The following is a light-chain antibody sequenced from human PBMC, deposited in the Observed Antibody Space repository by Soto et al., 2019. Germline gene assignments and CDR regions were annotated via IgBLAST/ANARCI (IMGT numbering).Light chain of an antibody. J-gene: IGKJ5*01. CDR1: QSVSTY. Sequence: EFVLTQYPANLSLSPGERATLSFRASQSVSTYLAWYQQKPGQAPRLLIYDASNRATGIPARFSGSGSATDFTLTISSLEPEDFAVYYCQQRSSWITFGQGTRLEIK. CDR3: QQRSSWIT. CDR2: DAS. V-gene: IGKV3-11*01.